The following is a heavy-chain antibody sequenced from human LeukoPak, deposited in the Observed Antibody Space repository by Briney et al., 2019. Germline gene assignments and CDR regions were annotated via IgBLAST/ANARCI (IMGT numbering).Heavy chain of an antibody. J-gene: IGHJ4*02. CDR2: INTGGSST. CDR3: ARDGGVRGVFDY. D-gene: IGHD3-10*01. Sequence: GGSLRLSCAASGFTFSSYWMHWVRQAPGKGLVWVSRINTGGSSTSYADSVKGRFTISRDNAKNTLYLQMNSLRAEDTAVYYCARDGGVRGVFDYWGQGTLVTVSS. V-gene: IGHV3-74*01. CDR1: GFTFSSYW.